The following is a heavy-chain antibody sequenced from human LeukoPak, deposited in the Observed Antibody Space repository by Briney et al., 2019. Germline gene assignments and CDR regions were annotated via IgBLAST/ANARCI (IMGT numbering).Heavy chain of an antibody. Sequence: SETLSLTCTVSGGSISSSSYYWGWIRQPPGKGLEWIGSIYYSGSTYYNPSLKSRVTISVDTSKNQFSLKLSSVTAADTAVYYCAGHKWELRPFDYWGQGTLVPVSS. CDR3: AGHKWELRPFDY. CDR2: IYYSGST. V-gene: IGHV4-39*01. CDR1: GGSISSSSYY. J-gene: IGHJ4*02. D-gene: IGHD1-26*01.